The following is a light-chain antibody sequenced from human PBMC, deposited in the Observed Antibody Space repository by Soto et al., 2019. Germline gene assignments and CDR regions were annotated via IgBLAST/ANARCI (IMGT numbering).Light chain of an antibody. Sequence: EILLTQSPGTLSLSPGERATLSCRASQSVSSSYLAWYQRKPRQAPRLLIYGASSRATGIPDGFSGSGSGTDFTLTISRLEPEDFAVYYCQQYGSSPITFGQGTRLEN. V-gene: IGKV3-20*01. CDR3: QQYGSSPIT. J-gene: IGKJ5*01. CDR2: GAS. CDR1: QSVSSSY.